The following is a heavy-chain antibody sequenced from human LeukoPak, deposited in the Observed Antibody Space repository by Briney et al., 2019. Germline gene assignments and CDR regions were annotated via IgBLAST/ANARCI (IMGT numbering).Heavy chain of an antibody. D-gene: IGHD5-18*01. V-gene: IGHV1-46*01. CDR2: INPSGGSA. CDR1: GYTFINFY. J-gene: IGHJ4*02. CDR3: ARLARQLWSPSYFDY. Sequence: ASVKVSCKASGYTFINFYIHWVRQAPGQGLEWMGIINPSGGSATYAQKFQGRVTMTRDTSTSTVYMELSSLRSDDTAVYYCARLARQLWSPSYFDYWGQGTLVTVSS.